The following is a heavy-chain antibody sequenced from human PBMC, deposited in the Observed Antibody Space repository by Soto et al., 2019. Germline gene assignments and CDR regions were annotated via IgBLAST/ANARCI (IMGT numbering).Heavy chain of an antibody. D-gene: IGHD1-1*01. CDR2: FDPEDGET. V-gene: IGHV1-24*01. CDR1: GYTLTELS. J-gene: IGHJ4*02. Sequence: ASVKVSFTVSGYTLTELSMHWVRQAPGKGLEWMGGFDPEDGETIYAQKFQGRVTMTEDTSTDTAYMELSSLRSEDTAVYYCATDSRYANWNFDYWGQGTLVTVSS. CDR3: ATDSRYANWNFDY.